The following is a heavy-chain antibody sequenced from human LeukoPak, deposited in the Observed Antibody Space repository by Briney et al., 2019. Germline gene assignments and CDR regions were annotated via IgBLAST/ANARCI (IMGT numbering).Heavy chain of an antibody. V-gene: IGHV3-7*01. D-gene: IGHD5-12*01. CDR3: ARAGLRLTPQYFDY. CDR1: GFTFSSYW. CDR2: IKQDGSEK. Sequence: GGSLRLSCAASGFTFSSYWMSWVRQAPGKGLEWVANIKQDGSEKYYVDSVKGRFAISRDNAKNSLYLQMNSLRAEDTAVYYCARAGLRLTPQYFDYWGQGTLVTVSS. J-gene: IGHJ4*02.